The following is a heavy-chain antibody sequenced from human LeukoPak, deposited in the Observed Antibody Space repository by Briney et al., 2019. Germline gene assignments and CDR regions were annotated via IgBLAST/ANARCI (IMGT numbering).Heavy chain of an antibody. CDR2: ISGSGGST. D-gene: IGHD2-15*01. CDR3: AKVGGYCSGGSCYSAAELDY. J-gene: IGHJ4*02. V-gene: IGHV3-23*01. Sequence: SGGSLRLSCAASGFTFSSYGMSWVRQAPGKGLEWVSAISGSGGSTYYADSVKGRFTISRDNSKNTLYLQMNSLRAEDTAVYYCAKVGGYCSGGSCYSAAELDYWGQGTLVTVSS. CDR1: GFTFSSYG.